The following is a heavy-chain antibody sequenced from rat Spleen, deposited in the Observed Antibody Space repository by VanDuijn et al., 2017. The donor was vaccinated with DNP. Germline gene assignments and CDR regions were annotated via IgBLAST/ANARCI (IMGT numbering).Heavy chain of an antibody. Sequence: EVQLQESGPGLVKPSQSLSLTCSVTGYFITSNYWGWIRKFPGNKMEWMGYISYSGSTSYNPSLKSRISITRDTSKNQFFLQLNSVITEDTATYYCARGGLQWLLDSWGQGVMVTVSS. D-gene: IGHD1-1*01. CDR1: GYFITSNY. CDR3: ARGGLQWLLDS. J-gene: IGHJ2*01. V-gene: IGHV3-1*01. CDR2: ISYSGST.